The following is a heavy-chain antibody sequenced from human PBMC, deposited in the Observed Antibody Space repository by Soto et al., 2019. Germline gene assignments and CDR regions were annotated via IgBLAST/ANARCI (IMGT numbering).Heavy chain of an antibody. CDR2: ISYDGSNK. J-gene: IGHJ2*01. Sequence: QVQLVESGGGVVQPGRSLRLSCAASGFTFSNFGMHWVRQAPGKGLEWVAVISYDGSNKYYADSVKGRFTISRDNSKNTLYLKMNSLRPEDTSVYYCAKPPYCGGACYPGEWYFDLWGRGTLVTVSS. CDR1: GFTFSNFG. CDR3: AKPPYCGGACYPGEWYFDL. V-gene: IGHV3-30*18. D-gene: IGHD2-21*02.